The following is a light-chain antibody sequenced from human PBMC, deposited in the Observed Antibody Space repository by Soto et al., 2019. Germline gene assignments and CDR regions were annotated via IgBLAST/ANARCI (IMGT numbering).Light chain of an antibody. Sequence: DIQMTQSPSSLSASVGDRVTITCRASQSISSYLNWYQQKPGKAPKLLIYAASSLQSGVPLRFSASGSGTDFTLTISSLQPEDFATNYCQQSYSTLGTFGQGTKVDIK. V-gene: IGKV1-39*01. J-gene: IGKJ2*01. CDR3: QQSYSTLGT. CDR2: AAS. CDR1: QSISSY.